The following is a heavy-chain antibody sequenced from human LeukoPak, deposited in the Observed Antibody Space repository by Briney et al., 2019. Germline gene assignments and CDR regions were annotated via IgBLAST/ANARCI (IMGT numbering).Heavy chain of an antibody. V-gene: IGHV4-34*01. CDR3: ARQRRRVVVAATLPTYYYYYMDV. D-gene: IGHD2-15*01. J-gene: IGHJ6*03. CDR1: GGSFSGYY. CDR2: INHSGST. Sequence: PSETLSLTCAVYGGSFSGYYWSWIRQPPGKGLEWIGEINHSGSTNYNPSLKSRVTISVDTSKNQFSLTLSSVTAADTAVYYCARQRRRVVVAATLPTYYYYYMDVWGKGTTVTVSS.